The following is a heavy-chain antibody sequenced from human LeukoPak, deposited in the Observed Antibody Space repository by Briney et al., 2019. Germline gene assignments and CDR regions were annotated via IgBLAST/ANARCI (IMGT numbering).Heavy chain of an antibody. V-gene: IGHV4-34*01. Sequence: SETLSLTCAVYGGSFRGYYWSWIRQPPRKGLEWIGEINHSGSTNYNPSLKSRVTISVDTSKNQFSLKLSSVTAADTAVYYCARGRYYDFWSGYPYYYYYYMDVWGKGTTVTVSS. J-gene: IGHJ6*03. D-gene: IGHD3-3*01. CDR3: ARGRYYDFWSGYPYYYYYYMDV. CDR1: GGSFRGYY. CDR2: INHSGST.